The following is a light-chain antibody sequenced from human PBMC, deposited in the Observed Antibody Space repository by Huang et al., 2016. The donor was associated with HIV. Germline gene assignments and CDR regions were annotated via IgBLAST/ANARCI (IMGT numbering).Light chain of an antibody. CDR2: AAS. CDR3: QQTYIIPIT. V-gene: IGKV1-39*01. J-gene: IGKJ2*01. CDR1: QSISSY. Sequence: DIQMTKSPFSLSASVGDRVTITARARQSISSYLDWYQQKPGKAPKILSYAASSLQSGVPSRFSGSGSGTDFTLTINSLQPEDFATYYCQQTYIIPITFGQGTKLEIK.